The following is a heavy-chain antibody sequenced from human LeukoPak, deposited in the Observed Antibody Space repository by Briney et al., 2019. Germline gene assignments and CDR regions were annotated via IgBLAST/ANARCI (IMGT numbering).Heavy chain of an antibody. J-gene: IGHJ3*02. CDR2: IYYGGST. CDR3: ARVQDATYYYDSSGDDAFDI. D-gene: IGHD3-22*01. V-gene: IGHV4-59*01. CDR1: GGSISSYY. Sequence: SETLSLTCTVSGGSISSYYWSWIRQPPGKGLEWIGYIYYGGSTNYNPSLKSRVTISVDTSKNQFSLKLSSVTAADTAVYYCARVQDATYYYDSSGDDAFDIWGQGTMVTVSS.